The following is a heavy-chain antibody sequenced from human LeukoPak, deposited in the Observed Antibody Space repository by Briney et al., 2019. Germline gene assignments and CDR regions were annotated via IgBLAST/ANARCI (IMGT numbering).Heavy chain of an antibody. J-gene: IGHJ4*02. CDR2: ISGYNGNT. CDR1: GFTFNTHA. Sequence: GGSLRLSCAASGFTFNTHALRWVRQAPGQGLEWMGWISGYNGNTNYAQKFQGRLTMTTHTSTNTAHMELRSLRSDDTAMYYCARDCGYQCLFDYWGQGTLVAVSS. CDR3: ARDCGYQCLFDY. D-gene: IGHD5-12*01. V-gene: IGHV1-18*01.